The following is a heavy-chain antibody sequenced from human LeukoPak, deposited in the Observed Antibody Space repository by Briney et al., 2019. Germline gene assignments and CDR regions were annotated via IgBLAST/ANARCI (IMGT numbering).Heavy chain of an antibody. J-gene: IGHJ6*02. V-gene: IGHV3-30-3*01. Sequence: SCKASGYTFTSYYMHWVRQAPGKGLEWVAVISYDGSNKYYADSVKGRFTISRDNSKNTLYLQMNSLRAEDTAVYYCARWRHCGGDCYPLSYGMDVWGQGTTVTVSS. CDR1: GYTFTSYY. CDR2: ISYDGSNK. D-gene: IGHD2-21*02. CDR3: ARWRHCGGDCYPLSYGMDV.